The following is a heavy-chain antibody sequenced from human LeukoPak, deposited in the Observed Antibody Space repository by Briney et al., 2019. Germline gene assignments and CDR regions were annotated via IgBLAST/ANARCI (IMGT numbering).Heavy chain of an antibody. J-gene: IGHJ5*02. V-gene: IGHV4-34*01. Sequence: PSETLSLTCAVYGGSFSDFYCSGFRQPPGKGLEWIGEINHSGSTDYNPSLKSRVTISVDTSKNQFSLKLSSVTAADTAVYYCARVLRAVALNWFDPWGQGTLVTVSS. CDR1: GGSFSDFY. CDR2: INHSGST. CDR3: ARVLRAVALNWFDP. D-gene: IGHD6-19*01.